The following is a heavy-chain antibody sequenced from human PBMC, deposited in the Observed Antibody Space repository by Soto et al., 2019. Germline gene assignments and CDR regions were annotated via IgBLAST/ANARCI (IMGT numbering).Heavy chain of an antibody. CDR3: ARGEIQLWPYYYYYGMDV. V-gene: IGHV1-18*04. D-gene: IGHD5-18*01. CDR1: GYTFTSYG. Sequence: ASVKVSCKASGYTFTSYGISWVRQAPGQGLEWMGWISAYNGNTNYAQKLQGRVTMTTDTSTSTAYMELRSLRSDDTAVYYCARGEIQLWPYYYYYGMDVWRQGTTVTVS. CDR2: ISAYNGNT. J-gene: IGHJ6*02.